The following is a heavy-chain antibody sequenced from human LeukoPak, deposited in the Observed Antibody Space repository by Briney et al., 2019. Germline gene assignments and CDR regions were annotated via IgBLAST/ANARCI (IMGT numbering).Heavy chain of an antibody. D-gene: IGHD2/OR15-2a*01. V-gene: IGHV4-34*01. CDR3: ARGNSNRPYYYHYGMDV. J-gene: IGHJ6*02. CDR2: INHSGST. CDR1: GGSISTYY. Sequence: SETLSLTCTVSGGSISTYYWSWIRQPPGKGREWIGEINHSGSTNYNPSLKSRVTISVDTSKNQFSLKLSSVTAADTAVYYCARGNSNRPYYYHYGMDVWGQGTTVTVSS.